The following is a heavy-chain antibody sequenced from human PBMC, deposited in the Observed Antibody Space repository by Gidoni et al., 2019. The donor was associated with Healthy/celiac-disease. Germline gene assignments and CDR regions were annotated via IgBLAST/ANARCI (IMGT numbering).Heavy chain of an antibody. Sequence: VQLVESGGGVVQPGRSLRLSCAASGFTFRSYAMHWVRQAPGKGLEWVAVISHDGSNKYYADSVKGRFTISRDNSKNTLYLQMNSLRAEDTAVYYCARAPRYSSSWYSVDYWGQGTLVTVSS. CDR2: ISHDGSNK. CDR1: GFTFRSYA. V-gene: IGHV3-30*04. CDR3: ARAPRYSSSWYSVDY. D-gene: IGHD6-13*01. J-gene: IGHJ4*02.